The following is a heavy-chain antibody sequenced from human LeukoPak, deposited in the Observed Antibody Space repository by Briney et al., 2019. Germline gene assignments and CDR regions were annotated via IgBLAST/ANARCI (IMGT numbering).Heavy chain of an antibody. D-gene: IGHD4-17*01. J-gene: IGHJ1*01. CDR3: ARDDNGDYVSYFLH. CDR2: ISAYHSKT. Sequence: ASAKVSCTASGYTLTNYGISWVRQAPGQGPEWMGWISAYHSKTNYAQKIQGRVNMTTDTSTSTTYMELSSLTSDETAIYYCARDDNGDYVSYFLHWGQGTLVIVSS. V-gene: IGHV1-18*01. CDR1: GYTLTNYG.